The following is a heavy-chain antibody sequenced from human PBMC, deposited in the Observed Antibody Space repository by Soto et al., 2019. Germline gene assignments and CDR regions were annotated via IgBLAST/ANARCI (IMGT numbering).Heavy chain of an antibody. CDR3: ARGLTVPAAAFDP. CDR2: TYYRSKWYN. V-gene: IGHV6-1*01. D-gene: IGHD2-2*01. Sequence: SVYGDSGNIGARHCIRKSTSRGLEWLGRTYYRSKWYNDYAVSVKSRITINPDTSKNQFSLQLNSVTPEATAVYYCARGLTVPAAAFDPLRHGTLVPGTS. CDR1: VYGDSGNIGA. J-gene: IGHJ5*02.